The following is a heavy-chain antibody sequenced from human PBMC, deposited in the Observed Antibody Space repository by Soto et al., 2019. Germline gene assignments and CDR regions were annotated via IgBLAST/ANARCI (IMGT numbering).Heavy chain of an antibody. CDR1: GYTFTGYY. Sequence: ASVKVSCKASGYTFTGYYMHWVRQAPGQGLEWMGWINPNSGGTNYAQKFQGRVTMTRDTSISTAYMEPSRLRSDDTAVYYCARATGTSDWFDPWGQGTLVTVSS. D-gene: IGHD1-1*01. CDR2: INPNSGGT. CDR3: ARATGTSDWFDP. J-gene: IGHJ5*02. V-gene: IGHV1-2*02.